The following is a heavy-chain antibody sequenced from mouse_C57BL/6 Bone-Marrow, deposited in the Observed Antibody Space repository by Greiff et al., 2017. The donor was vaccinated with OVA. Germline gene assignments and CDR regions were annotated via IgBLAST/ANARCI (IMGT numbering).Heavy chain of an antibody. CDR3: ASLVDGSYYFDY. J-gene: IGHJ2*01. Sequence: EVKLVESGPGLAKPSQPLSLTCSVPGYSITSDYWNWIRKFPGNKLEYMGYISYSGSTYYNPSLKSRISITRDTSKNQYYLQLNSVTTEDTATYYCASLVDGSYYFDYWGQGTTLTVSS. V-gene: IGHV3-8*01. CDR1: GYSITSDY. CDR2: ISYSGST. D-gene: IGHD2-3*01.